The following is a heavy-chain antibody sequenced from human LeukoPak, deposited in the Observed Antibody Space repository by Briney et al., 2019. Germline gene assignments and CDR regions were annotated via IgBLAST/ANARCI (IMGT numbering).Heavy chain of an antibody. CDR2: ISYDGSNK. V-gene: IGHV3-30-3*02. CDR1: GFTFSSYA. Sequence: PGRSLRLSCAASGFTFSSYAMHWVRQAPGKGLEWVAVISYDGSNKYYADSVKGRFAISRDNSKNTLYLQMNSLRAEDTAVYYCAKSPSSSYPRVMDVWGKGTTVTVSS. D-gene: IGHD6-6*01. J-gene: IGHJ6*04. CDR3: AKSPSSSYPRVMDV.